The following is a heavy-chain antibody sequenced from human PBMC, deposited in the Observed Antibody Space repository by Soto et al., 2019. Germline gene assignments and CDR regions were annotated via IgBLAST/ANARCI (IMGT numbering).Heavy chain of an antibody. D-gene: IGHD3-16*01. CDR1: GGSISSSSYY. V-gene: IGHV4-39*01. CDR3: ARQSPARGVGY. Sequence: QLQLQESGPGLVKPSETLSLTCTVSGGSISSSSYYWGWIRQPPGKGLEWIGSIYYSGSTYYNTSLKCRVSMSVDTSKNQFSRKLSSVTAADTAVYYCARQSPARGVGYWGQGTLVTVSS. J-gene: IGHJ4*02. CDR2: IYYSGST.